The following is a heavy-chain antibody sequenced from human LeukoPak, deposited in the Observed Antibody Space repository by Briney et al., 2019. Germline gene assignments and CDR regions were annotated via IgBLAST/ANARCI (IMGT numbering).Heavy chain of an antibody. D-gene: IGHD3-16*02. CDR2: ISAYNGKT. CDR1: GYTFTSIG. J-gene: IGHJ4*02. V-gene: IGHV1-18*01. CDR3: ARDYLGPYYFDY. Sequence: GASVKVSCKASGYTFTSIGISWVRQAPGQGLEWMGWISAYNGKTKYAQKVQGRVTMTTDTSTSTAYMELRSLRSDDTAVYYCARDYLGPYYFDYWGQGTLVTVSS.